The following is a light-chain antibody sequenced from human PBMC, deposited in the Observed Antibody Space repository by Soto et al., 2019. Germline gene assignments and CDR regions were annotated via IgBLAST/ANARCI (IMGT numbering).Light chain of an antibody. Sequence: QSALTQPPSASGSPGQSVTISCTGTSGDVGGYNYVSWYQQHPGKAPKLMIFEVSERPSGVPDRFSASKSGNTASLTVSGLQAEDEADYYCSSYAGSSNYVFGTGTKLTVL. CDR3: SSYAGSSNYV. V-gene: IGLV2-8*01. CDR1: SGDVGGYNY. J-gene: IGLJ1*01. CDR2: EVS.